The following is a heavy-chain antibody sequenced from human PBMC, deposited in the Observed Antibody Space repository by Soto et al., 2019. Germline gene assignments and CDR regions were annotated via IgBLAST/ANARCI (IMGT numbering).Heavy chain of an antibody. CDR2: IYYSGST. J-gene: IGHJ5*02. Sequence: SETLSLTCTVSGGSISSYYWSWIRQPPGKGLEWIGYIYYSGSTNYNPSLKSRVTISVDTSKNQFSLKLNSVTAADTAVYYCAKRVMSSSASLFDPWGQGTLVTVSS. CDR3: AKRVMSSSASLFDP. D-gene: IGHD2-2*01. V-gene: IGHV4-59*01. CDR1: GGSISSYY.